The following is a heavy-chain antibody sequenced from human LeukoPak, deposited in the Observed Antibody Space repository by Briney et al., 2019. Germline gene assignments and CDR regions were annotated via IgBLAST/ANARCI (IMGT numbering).Heavy chain of an antibody. CDR1: GLTFSSIA. Sequence: GGSLRLSCAASGLTFSSIAMSWVRQAPDKGLEWVSTISGSNGGTYYADSVKGRFTISRDDSKNTLYLQMNSLRADDTAVYYCAKDLGRYRNNFFDYWGQGNLVTVSS. CDR2: ISGSNGGT. CDR3: AKDLGRYRNNFFDY. D-gene: IGHD1-26*01. V-gene: IGHV3-23*01. J-gene: IGHJ4*02.